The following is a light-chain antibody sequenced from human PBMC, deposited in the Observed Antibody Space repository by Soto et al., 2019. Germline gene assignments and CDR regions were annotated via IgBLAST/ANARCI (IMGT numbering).Light chain of an antibody. V-gene: IGKV1-39*01. CDR3: QQTFSVPVT. CDR2: AAS. Sequence: DIQMTQSPSSLSASVGDRVTITCRASQSISSYLNWYQQKPGEAPKILIYAASTLQSGVPSRFSGRGSGPVFSLTISSLQPEDFATFYCQQTFSVPVTFGQGTRLEIK. J-gene: IGKJ2*01. CDR1: QSISSY.